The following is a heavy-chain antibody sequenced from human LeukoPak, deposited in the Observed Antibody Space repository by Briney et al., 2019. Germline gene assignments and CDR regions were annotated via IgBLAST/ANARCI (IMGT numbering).Heavy chain of an antibody. Sequence: ASVKVSCKASGYTFTSYGISWVRQAPGQGLEWMGWISAYNGNTNYAQKLQGRVTMTTDTSTSTAYMELRSLRSDDTAVYYCARDLLSYSSGWHYYYYYGMDVWGQGTTVTVSS. D-gene: IGHD6-19*01. J-gene: IGHJ6*02. CDR1: GYTFTSYG. V-gene: IGHV1-18*01. CDR3: ARDLLSYSSGWHYYYYYGMDV. CDR2: ISAYNGNT.